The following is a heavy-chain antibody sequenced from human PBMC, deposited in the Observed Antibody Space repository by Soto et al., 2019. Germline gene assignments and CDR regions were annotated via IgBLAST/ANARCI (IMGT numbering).Heavy chain of an antibody. CDR2: ISAYNGNT. CDR1: GYTFTSYG. Sequence: QVQLVQSGAEVKKPGASVKVSCKASGYTFTSYGISWVRQAPGQGLEWMGWISAYNGNTNYAQKLQGRVTMTTDTSTSTAYMELRSLRSDATAVYYCAMLTMVRGVIIRRFDRWGQGTLVTVSS. V-gene: IGHV1-18*01. CDR3: AMLTMVRGVIIRRFDR. J-gene: IGHJ5*02. D-gene: IGHD3-10*01.